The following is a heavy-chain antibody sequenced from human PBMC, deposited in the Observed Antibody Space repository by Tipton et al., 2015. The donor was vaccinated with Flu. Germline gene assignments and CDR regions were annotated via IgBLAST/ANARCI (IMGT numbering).Heavy chain of an antibody. V-gene: IGHV3-48*03. CDR1: GFTFSNYE. J-gene: IGHJ4*02. CDR2: ISSSASTI. D-gene: IGHD7-27*01. Sequence: GSLRLSCAASGFTFSNYEMNWVRQAPGKGLEWLSCISSSASTISYADSVRGRFTISRDNAKNSLYLQLNSLRAEDTALYYCATLTGDDYWGQGTLVTVSS. CDR3: ATLTGDDY.